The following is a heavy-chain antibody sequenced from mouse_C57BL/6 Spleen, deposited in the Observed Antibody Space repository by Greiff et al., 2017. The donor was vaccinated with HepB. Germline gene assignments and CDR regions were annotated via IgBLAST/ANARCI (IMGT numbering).Heavy chain of an antibody. V-gene: IGHV1-64*01. CDR2: IHPNSGST. Sequence: QVQLQHPGAELVKPGASVKLSCKASGYTFTSYWMHWVKQRPGQGLEWIGMIHPNSGSTNYNEKFKSKATLTVDKSSSTAYMQLSSLTSEDSAVYYCARGGLRDYAMDYWGQGTSVTVSS. CDR3: ARGGLRDYAMDY. J-gene: IGHJ4*01. D-gene: IGHD2-4*01. CDR1: GYTFTSYW.